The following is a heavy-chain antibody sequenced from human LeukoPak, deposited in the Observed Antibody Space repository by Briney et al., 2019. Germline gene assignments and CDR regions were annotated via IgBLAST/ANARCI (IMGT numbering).Heavy chain of an antibody. V-gene: IGHV1-46*01. CDR2: INPSGGST. J-gene: IGHJ3*02. D-gene: IGHD5-18*01. CDR1: GYTFTSYY. Sequence: EASVKVSCMASGYTFTSYYMHWVRQAPGQGLEWMGIINPSGGSTSYAQKFQGRVTMTRDTSTSTVYMELSSLRSEDTAVYYCARDRRGGIQLWLRSVAFDIWGQGTMVTVSS. CDR3: ARDRRGGIQLWLRSVAFDI.